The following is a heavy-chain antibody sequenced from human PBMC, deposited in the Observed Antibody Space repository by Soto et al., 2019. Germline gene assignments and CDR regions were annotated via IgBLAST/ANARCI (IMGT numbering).Heavy chain of an antibody. D-gene: IGHD6-19*01. CDR3: ARALHSSGWYVRHTAYYYCGIDV. CDR1: GYTFTSYY. J-gene: IGHJ6*02. V-gene: IGHV1-46*01. CDR2: INPSGGST. Sequence: ASVKVSCKASGYTFTSYYMHWVRQAPGQGLEWMGIINPSGGSTSYAQKFQGRVTMTRDTSTSTVYMELSSLRSEDTAVYYCARALHSSGWYVRHTAYYYCGIDVWGQGTTVTVSS.